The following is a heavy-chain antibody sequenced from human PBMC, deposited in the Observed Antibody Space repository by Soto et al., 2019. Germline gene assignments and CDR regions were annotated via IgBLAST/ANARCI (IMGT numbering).Heavy chain of an antibody. J-gene: IGHJ2*01. CDR2: ISGSGGST. CDR3: SKGVHGDYSWYFDL. D-gene: IGHD4-17*01. Sequence: GGSLRLSCAASGFTFSTYAMSWVRQAPGKGLEWVSSISGSGGSTYYADSVKGRFTISRDNSKNTLYLQMNSLRAEDTAVYYCSKGVHGDYSWYFDLWGRGTLVTVSS. CDR1: GFTFSTYA. V-gene: IGHV3-23*01.